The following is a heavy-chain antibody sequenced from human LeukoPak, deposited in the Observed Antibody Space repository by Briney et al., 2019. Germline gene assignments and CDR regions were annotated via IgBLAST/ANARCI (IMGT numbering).Heavy chain of an antibody. Sequence: SETLSLTCTVSGGSISSSSYFWGWIRQPPGKGLEWIGSIYYSGSTYYNPSLKSRVTLSVDTSKNQVSLKLSSVTAADTAVYYCARDDGLSIDAFDVWGQGTMVTVSS. CDR3: ARDDGLSIDAFDV. J-gene: IGHJ3*01. D-gene: IGHD3/OR15-3a*01. CDR2: IYYSGST. V-gene: IGHV4-39*07. CDR1: GGSISSSSYF.